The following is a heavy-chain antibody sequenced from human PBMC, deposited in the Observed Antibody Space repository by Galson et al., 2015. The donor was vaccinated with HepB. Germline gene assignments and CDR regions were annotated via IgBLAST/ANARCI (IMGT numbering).Heavy chain of an antibody. V-gene: IGHV3-30*04. Sequence: SLRLSCAASGFTFSRYAMHWVRQAPGKGLEWVAVISYDGSNNYYADSVKGRFTISRDNSKNTLYLQMNSLRAEDTAVYYCERKAVAGPFDYWGQGTLVTVSS. CDR3: ERKAVAGPFDY. CDR1: GFTFSRYA. J-gene: IGHJ4*02. D-gene: IGHD6-19*01. CDR2: ISYDGSNN.